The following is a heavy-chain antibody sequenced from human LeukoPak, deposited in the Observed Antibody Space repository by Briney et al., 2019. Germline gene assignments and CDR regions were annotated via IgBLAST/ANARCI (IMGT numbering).Heavy chain of an antibody. CDR1: GYHISSGYY. Sequence: SETLSLTCAVSGYHISSGYYWGWIRQPPGKGLEWIGSIYHSGSTYYEPSPQSLVHISGDTSKNQVFPNLSSVTAVDTAVYYCARHDGRSGSYLPSRVDYWGQGTLVTVSS. D-gene: IGHD1-26*01. CDR3: ARHDGRSGSYLPSRVDY. J-gene: IGHJ4*02. V-gene: IGHV4-38-2*01. CDR2: IYHSGST.